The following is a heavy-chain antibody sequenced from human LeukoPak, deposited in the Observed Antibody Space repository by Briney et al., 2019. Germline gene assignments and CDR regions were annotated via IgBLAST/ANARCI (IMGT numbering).Heavy chain of an antibody. CDR1: GFIFSSYG. V-gene: IGHV3-30*02. Sequence: PGGSLRLSCAASGFIFSSYGMHWVRQAPGKGLEWVAFIRYDGSNKYYADSVKGRFTISRDNSKNTLYLQMNSLRAEDTAVYYCAKDYGDLYYFDYWGQGTLVTVSS. D-gene: IGHD4-17*01. CDR3: AKDYGDLYYFDY. CDR2: IRYDGSNK. J-gene: IGHJ4*02.